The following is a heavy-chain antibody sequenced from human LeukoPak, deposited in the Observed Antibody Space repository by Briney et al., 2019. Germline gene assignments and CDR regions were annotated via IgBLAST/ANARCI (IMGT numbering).Heavy chain of an antibody. CDR2: IISDGSST. CDR1: GFTFSNYW. Sequence: GGSLRLSCAASGFTFSNYWMHWVRQTPGKGLVWVSRIISDGSSTSYADSVKGRFTISRDNAKNTLYLQMNSLTAEDTAVYYCARDGSLPDYWGQRSLVTVSS. CDR3: ARDGSLPDY. V-gene: IGHV3-74*01. J-gene: IGHJ4*02.